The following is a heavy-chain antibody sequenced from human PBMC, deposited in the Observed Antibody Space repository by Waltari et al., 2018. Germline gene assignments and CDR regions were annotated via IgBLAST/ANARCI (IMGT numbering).Heavy chain of an antibody. CDR3: ARPLPGTTMIFDS. Sequence: GRGLEWIGYIYYTGSITYNPSLKSRVTMSVDTSKNQFSLRLSSVTAADTAVYYCARPLPGTTMIFDSWGQGTLVTVSS. CDR2: IYYTGSI. V-gene: IGHV4-59*08. J-gene: IGHJ4*02. D-gene: IGHD1-1*01.